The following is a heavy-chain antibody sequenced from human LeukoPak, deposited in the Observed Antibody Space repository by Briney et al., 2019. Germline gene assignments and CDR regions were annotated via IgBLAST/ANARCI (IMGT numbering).Heavy chain of an antibody. Sequence: GGSLRLSCAASGFTFSSYSMNWVRQAPGKGLEWVSSISSSSSYIYYADSVKGRFTISRDNAKNSLYLQMNSLRAEDTAVYYCATDRIGMNSGSYYWRQGTLATVSS. CDR1: GFTFSSYS. CDR2: ISSSSSYI. D-gene: IGHD1-26*01. V-gene: IGHV3-21*01. J-gene: IGHJ4*02. CDR3: ATDRIGMNSGSYY.